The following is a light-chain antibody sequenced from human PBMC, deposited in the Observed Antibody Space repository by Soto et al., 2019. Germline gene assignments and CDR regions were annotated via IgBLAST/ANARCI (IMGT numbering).Light chain of an antibody. V-gene: IGKV3-15*01. J-gene: IGKJ2*01. CDR3: QQYNNWPQRT. CDR1: QSVSSN. CDR2: GAS. Sequence: EIVMTQSPATLSVSPGQRATLSCRASQSVSSNLAWYQQKPGQAPRLLIYGASTRATGIPARFSGSGSGTEFTLTIRSLKSEDCAVYSCQQYNNWPQRTSGQGTKLEIK.